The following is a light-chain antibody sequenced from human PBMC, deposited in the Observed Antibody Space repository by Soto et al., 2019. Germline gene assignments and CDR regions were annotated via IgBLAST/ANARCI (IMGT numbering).Light chain of an antibody. CDR1: QSISSSY. J-gene: IGKJ1*01. CDR2: AAS. V-gene: IGKV3-20*01. Sequence: EIVLTQSPGTLSLSPGERATLSCRASQSISSSYLAWYQQKPGQAPRLLISAASIRATGTPDRFSGSGSGTDFTLTISRLEPEDCAVYYCQQYGSSPKTFGQGTKVEIK. CDR3: QQYGSSPKT.